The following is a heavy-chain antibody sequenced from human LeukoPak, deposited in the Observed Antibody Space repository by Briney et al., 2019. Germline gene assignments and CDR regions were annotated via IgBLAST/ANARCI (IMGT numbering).Heavy chain of an antibody. CDR3: ARGTRVVTARRLGYDY. CDR1: GYTFPSYF. V-gene: IGHV1-46*01. D-gene: IGHD2-21*02. J-gene: IGHJ4*02. Sequence: ASVKVSCKASGYTFPSYFMHWVRQAPGQGLEWMGIINPTGGSTTYAQKFQGRVTMTRDTSTSTVYMELSSLRSDDTAVYYCARGTRVVTARRLGYDYWGQGTLVTVSS. CDR2: INPTGGST.